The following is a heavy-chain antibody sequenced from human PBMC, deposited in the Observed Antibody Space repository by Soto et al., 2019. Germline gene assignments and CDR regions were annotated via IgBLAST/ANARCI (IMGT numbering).Heavy chain of an antibody. Sequence: EVQLVESGGGLVQPGGSLRLSCAASGFTVSSNYMSWVRQAPGKGLEWVSVIYSGGSTYYADSVKGRFTISRHNSKNTLYLQMNSLRAEATAVYYCARCSSSYYYGMDVWGQGTTVTVSS. CDR2: IYSGGST. CDR1: GFTVSSNY. V-gene: IGHV3-53*04. J-gene: IGHJ6*02. CDR3: ARCSSSYYYGMDV. D-gene: IGHD6-13*01.